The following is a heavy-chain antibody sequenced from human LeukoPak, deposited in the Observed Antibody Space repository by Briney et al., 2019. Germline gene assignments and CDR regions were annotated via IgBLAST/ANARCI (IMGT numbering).Heavy chain of an antibody. CDR2: IYTSGST. V-gene: IGHV4-61*02. J-gene: IGHJ3*02. CDR1: GGSISSGSYY. Sequence: SETLSLTCTVSGGSISSGSYYWSWIRQPAGKGLEWIGRIYTSGSTNYNPSLKSRVTISVDTSKNQFSLKLSSVTAADTAVYYCARLPTYYYDSSGPSPAFDIWGQGTMVTVSS. CDR3: ARLPTYYYDSSGPSPAFDI. D-gene: IGHD3-22*01.